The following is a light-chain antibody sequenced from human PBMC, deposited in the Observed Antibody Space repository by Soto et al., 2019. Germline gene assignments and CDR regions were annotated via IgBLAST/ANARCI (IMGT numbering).Light chain of an antibody. CDR2: NNN. CDR3: AAWDDSLNGLV. CDR1: SSNIGPNA. V-gene: IGLV1-44*01. J-gene: IGLJ1*01. Sequence: QLVLTQPPSASGTPGQKVTISCSGSSSNIGPNAVNWYQQLPGTAPNLLLYNNNQRPSGVSDRFSGSKSGTSASLAISGLQSDDEADYHCAAWDDSLNGLVFGTGTKVTVL.